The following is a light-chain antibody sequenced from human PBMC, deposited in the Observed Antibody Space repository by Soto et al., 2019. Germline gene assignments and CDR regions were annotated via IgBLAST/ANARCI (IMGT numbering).Light chain of an antibody. CDR1: SSNIGTNT. J-gene: IGLJ2*01. V-gene: IGLV1-44*01. CDR3: ATWDSSLTGEV. Sequence: QSVLTQPPSASGTPGQRVPISCSGSSSNIGTNTVNWYQQLPGTAPKLLIYSNDQRPSGVPDRFSGSKSGTSATLDITGLQTGDEADYYCATWDSSLTGEVFGGGTKLTVL. CDR2: SND.